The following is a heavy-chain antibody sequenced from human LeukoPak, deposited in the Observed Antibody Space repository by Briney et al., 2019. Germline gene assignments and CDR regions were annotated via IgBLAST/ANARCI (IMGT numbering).Heavy chain of an antibody. J-gene: IGHJ5*02. D-gene: IGHD3-16*02. Sequence: GGSLRLSCAASGFTASSNYMSWVRQAPGKGLEWASVIYSGGSTYYADSVKGRFTISRDNSKNTLYLQMNSLRAEDTAVYYCARGSGGVWGSYRPMWFDPWGQGTLVTVSS. CDR3: ARGSGGVWGSYRPMWFDP. V-gene: IGHV3-53*01. CDR1: GFTASSNY. CDR2: IYSGGST.